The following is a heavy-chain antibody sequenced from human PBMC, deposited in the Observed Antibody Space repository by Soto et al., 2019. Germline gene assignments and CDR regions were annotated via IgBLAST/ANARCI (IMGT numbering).Heavy chain of an antibody. CDR1: GASINSGDYY. CDR2: IYYSGST. J-gene: IGHJ4*02. D-gene: IGHD1-1*01. V-gene: IGHV4-31*03. Sequence: SETLSLTCTVSGASINSGDYYWSWIRQPPGKGLEWIGYIYYSGSTYYNPSLKSRVTISVDTSKNQFSLKLSSVTAADTAVYYCARWPQLEPRFDYWGQGTLVTVSS. CDR3: ARWPQLEPRFDY.